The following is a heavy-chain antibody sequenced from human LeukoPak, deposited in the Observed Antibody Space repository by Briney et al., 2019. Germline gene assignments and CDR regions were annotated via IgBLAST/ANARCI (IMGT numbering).Heavy chain of an antibody. J-gene: IGHJ4*02. CDR1: GFTPSVFTFSRTS. CDR3: AGGWHYPPY. D-gene: IGHD1-7*01. V-gene: IGHV3-7*04. Sequence: GGSLRLSCAVSGFTPSVFTFSRTSMSWVRQAPGKGLDWVASIREDGSEKYYVDSVKGRFTISRDNAKNSLYLQMDSLRDEDTAVYFCAGGWHYPPYWGQGTLVTVSS. CDR2: IREDGSEK.